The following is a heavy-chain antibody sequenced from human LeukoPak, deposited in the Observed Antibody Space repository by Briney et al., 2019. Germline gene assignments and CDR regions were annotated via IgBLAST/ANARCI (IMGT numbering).Heavy chain of an antibody. CDR2: IYSGGST. Sequence: GGSLRLSCAASWFVVSDNYMSWVRQAPGKGLEWVSVIYSGGSTYYADSVKGRFTISRDNSKNTLYLQMNSLRAEDTAVYYCAKGVVVAPDVTPFDYWGQGTLVTVSS. D-gene: IGHD2-2*01. J-gene: IGHJ4*02. CDR1: WFVVSDNY. V-gene: IGHV3-53*01. CDR3: AKGVVVAPDVTPFDY.